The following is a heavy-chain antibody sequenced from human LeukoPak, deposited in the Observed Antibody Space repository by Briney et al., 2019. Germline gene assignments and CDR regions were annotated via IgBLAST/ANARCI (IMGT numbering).Heavy chain of an antibody. CDR2: FYTSGVI. V-gene: IGHV4-4*07. Sequence: PSETLSLTCTVSGGSVSKYYWSWIRQPAGKGLEWIGRFYTSGVINYNPSLKSRVTMSLDTSKNHFSLTLTSVTAADTALYYCARGYCSSTSCWAGDAFDLWGQGTMVTVSS. D-gene: IGHD2-2*01. J-gene: IGHJ3*01. CDR3: ARGYCSSTSCWAGDAFDL. CDR1: GGSVSKYY.